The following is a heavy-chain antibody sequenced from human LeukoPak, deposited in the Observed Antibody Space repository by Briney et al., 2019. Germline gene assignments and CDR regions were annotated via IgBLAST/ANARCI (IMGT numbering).Heavy chain of an antibody. D-gene: IGHD3-3*01. CDR2: IYYSGST. V-gene: IGHV4-59*01. J-gene: IGHJ6*03. Sequence: PSETLSLTCTVSGGSISSYYWNWIRQPPGKGLEWIGYIYYSGSTNYNPSLESRVTISVDTSKNQFSLKLSSVTAADTAVYYCARGLRPLEWFLYYMDVWGKATTVTVSS. CDR1: GGSISSYY. CDR3: ARGLRPLEWFLYYMDV.